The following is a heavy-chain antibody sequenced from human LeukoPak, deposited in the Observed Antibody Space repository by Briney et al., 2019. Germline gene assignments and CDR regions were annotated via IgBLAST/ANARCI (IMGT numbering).Heavy chain of an antibody. D-gene: IGHD5-18*01. CDR2: ISGSGSGI. Sequence: PGGSLRVSCAASGFTISDYYMSWVRQAPGKGLEYVSYISGSGSGINYADSVKGRFTISRDNAKNSLYLQMNSLREEDTAVYYCARTARTVDYWGQGTLVTVSS. CDR1: GFTISDYY. CDR3: ARTARTVDY. V-gene: IGHV3-11*04. J-gene: IGHJ4*02.